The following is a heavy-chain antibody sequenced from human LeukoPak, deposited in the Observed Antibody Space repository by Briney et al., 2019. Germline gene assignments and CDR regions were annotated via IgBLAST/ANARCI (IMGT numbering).Heavy chain of an antibody. CDR1: GFTFSSYS. D-gene: IGHD3-16*01. V-gene: IGHV3-21*01. J-gene: IGHJ5*02. CDR2: ISSSSSYI. Sequence: PGGSLRLSCAASGFTFSSYSMNWVRQAPGKGLEWVSSISSSSSYIFYADSVKGRFTISRDNAKNSLYLQMNSLRAEDTAEYYCARDRGGSYRSSNWFDPWGQGTLVTVSS. CDR3: ARDRGGSYRSSNWFDP.